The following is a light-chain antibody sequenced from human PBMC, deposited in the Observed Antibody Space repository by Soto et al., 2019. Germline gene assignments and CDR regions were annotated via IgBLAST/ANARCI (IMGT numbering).Light chain of an antibody. V-gene: IGLV1-47*01. J-gene: IGLJ1*01. CDR3: VAWDDSLSGYV. CDR2: RGN. Sequence: VLPHPPSEARARGQRVNISCSGSRCNIGRDYVYWYQQFPGTAPKLLIYRGNQRPSGVPDRFSGSKSGTSASLAISRLRSDDVSVYYCVAWDDSLSGYVFGTG. CDR1: RCNIGRDY.